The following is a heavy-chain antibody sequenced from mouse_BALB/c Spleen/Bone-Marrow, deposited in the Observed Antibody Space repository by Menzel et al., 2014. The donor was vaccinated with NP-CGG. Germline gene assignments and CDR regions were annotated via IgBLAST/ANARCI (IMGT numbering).Heavy chain of an antibody. CDR2: FYPGSGSI. D-gene: IGHD1-1*01. V-gene: IGHV1-62-2*01. J-gene: IGHJ4*01. CDR3: ARHEKANYGNYAMDY. CDR1: GYTFTEYI. Sequence: VKLMESGAELVKPGASVKLSCKASGYTFTEYIIHWVKQRSGQGLEWIGWFYPGSGSIKYNEKFKDKATLTADKSSSTVYMELSRLTPEDSAVYFCARHEKANYGNYAMDYWGQGTSVTVSS.